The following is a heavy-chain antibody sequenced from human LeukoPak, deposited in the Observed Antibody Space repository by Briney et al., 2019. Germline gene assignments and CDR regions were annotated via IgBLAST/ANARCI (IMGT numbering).Heavy chain of an antibody. J-gene: IGHJ4*02. CDR3: ARENGDYDY. CDR1: GGSISSYY. D-gene: IGHD4-17*01. CDR2: INHSGST. V-gene: IGHV4-34*01. Sequence: SETLSLTCTVSGGSISSYYWSWIRQPPGKGLEWIGEINHSGSTNYNPSLKSRVTISVDTSKNQFSLKLSSVTAADTAVYYCARENGDYDYWGQGTLVTVSS.